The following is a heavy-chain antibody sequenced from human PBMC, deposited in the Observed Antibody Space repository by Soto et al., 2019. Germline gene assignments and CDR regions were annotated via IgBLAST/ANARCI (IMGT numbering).Heavy chain of an antibody. CDR1: GFTFSNYG. CDR2: VSSDGYTK. D-gene: IGHD4-4*01. V-gene: IGHV3-30*18. CDR3: AKETTIAAVNFDY. J-gene: IGHJ4*02. Sequence: QVQLVESGGGVVQPGWSLTLSCSASGFTFSNYGIHWVRQAPGKGLEWVAVVSSDGYTKYYADSLKGRFTISRDNSRNTSYLQMNSLSEQETGTSYCAKETTIAAVNFDYWGRRTLVIVSS.